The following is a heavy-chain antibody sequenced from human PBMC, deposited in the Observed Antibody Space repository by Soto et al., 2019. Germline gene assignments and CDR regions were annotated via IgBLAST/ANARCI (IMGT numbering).Heavy chain of an antibody. V-gene: IGHV3-48*01. D-gene: IGHD3-10*01. J-gene: IGHJ6*02. CDR3: ARDYSLYGSGSGEGFIRWGMDV. CDR1: GFTFSSYS. CDR2: ISSSSSTI. Sequence: EVQLVESGGGLVQPGGSLRLSCAASGFTFSSYSMNWVRQAPGKGLEWVSYISSSSSTIYYADSVKGRFTISRDNAKNXXYXQXXSLRAEDTAVYYCARDYSLYGSGSGEGFIRWGMDVWGQGTTVTVSS.